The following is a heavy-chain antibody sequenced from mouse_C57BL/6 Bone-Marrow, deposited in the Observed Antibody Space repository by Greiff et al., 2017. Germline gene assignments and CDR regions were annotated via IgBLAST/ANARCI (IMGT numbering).Heavy chain of an antibody. CDR2: INPPDSET. Sequence: QVQLQQPGPELVRPGSSVKLSCTASGFTFTSYYMYWVKPRPLAGLEWIGNINPPDSETHYNQKFKDNATLTRDKSSRSAYMQLSSLTSEDSAVYYCARSGSNYFYAIAYWGQGTSVTVSS. J-gene: IGHJ4*01. CDR1: GFTFTSYY. CDR3: ARSGSNYFYAIAY. D-gene: IGHD2-5*01. V-gene: IGHV1-52*01.